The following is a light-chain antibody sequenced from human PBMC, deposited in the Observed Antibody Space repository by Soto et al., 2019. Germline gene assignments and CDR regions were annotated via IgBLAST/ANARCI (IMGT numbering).Light chain of an antibody. V-gene: IGLV2-14*01. J-gene: IGLJ3*02. CDR3: SSYTSRNTKV. Sequence: QAASVSGSPGQSITISCTGTSSDVGGYNYVSWYQQHPDKAPKLMIYEVSTRPSGVSNRFSGSKSGDTASLTISGLQAEDEADYYCSSYTSRNTKVFGGGTKVTVL. CDR2: EVS. CDR1: SSDVGGYNY.